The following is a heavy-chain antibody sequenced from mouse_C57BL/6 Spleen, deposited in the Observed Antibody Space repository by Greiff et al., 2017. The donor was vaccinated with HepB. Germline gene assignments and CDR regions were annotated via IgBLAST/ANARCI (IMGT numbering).Heavy chain of an antibody. D-gene: IGHD4-1*01. CDR1: GFNIKDYY. J-gene: IGHJ1*03. Sequence: EVQRVESGAELVKPGASVKLSCTASGFNIKDYYMHWVKQRTEQGLEWIGRIDPEDGETKYAPKFQGKATITADTSSNTAYLQLSSLTSEDTAVYYCAQLTGNDYWYFDVWGTGTTVTVSS. V-gene: IGHV14-2*01. CDR2: IDPEDGET. CDR3: AQLTGNDYWYFDV.